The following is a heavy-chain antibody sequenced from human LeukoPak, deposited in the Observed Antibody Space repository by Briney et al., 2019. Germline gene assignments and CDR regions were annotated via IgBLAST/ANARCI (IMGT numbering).Heavy chain of an antibody. J-gene: IGHJ6*02. D-gene: IGHD2-2*01. CDR3: ARVEIVPAAIRTVEDYYYGMDV. V-gene: IGHV3-11*01. CDR2: ISSSGSTI. Sequence: GGSLRLSCAASGFTFSDYYMSWIRQVPGKGLEWVSYISSSGSTIYYADSVKGRFTISRDNAKNSLYLQMNSLRAEDTAVYYCARVEIVPAAIRTVEDYYYGMDVWGQGTTVTVSS. CDR1: GFTFSDYY.